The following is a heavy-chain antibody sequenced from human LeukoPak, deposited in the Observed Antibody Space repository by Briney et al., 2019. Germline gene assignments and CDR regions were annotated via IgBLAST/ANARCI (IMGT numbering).Heavy chain of an antibody. CDR1: GYTFTSYA. CDR2: INAGNGNT. CDR3: ARGGDYFDY. J-gene: IGHJ4*02. D-gene: IGHD3-10*01. Sequence: GASVKVSCKASGYTFTSYAMHWVRQAPGQRLEWMGWINAGNGNTKYXQKFQGRVTITRDTSASTAYMELSSLRSEDTAVYYCARGGDYFDYWGQGTLVTVSS. V-gene: IGHV1-3*01.